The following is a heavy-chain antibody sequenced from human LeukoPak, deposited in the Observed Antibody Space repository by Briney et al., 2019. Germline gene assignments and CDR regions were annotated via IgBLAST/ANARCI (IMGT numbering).Heavy chain of an antibody. J-gene: IGHJ4*02. Sequence: SETLSLTCTVSGGSISSSSYYWGWIRRPPGKGLEWIGSIYYSGSTYYNPSLKSRVTISVDTSKNQFSLKLSSVTAADTAVYYCARILGPQSSTYYDFWSGYYFDYWGQGTLVTVSS. V-gene: IGHV4-39*07. CDR3: ARILGPQSSTYYDFWSGYYFDY. D-gene: IGHD3-3*01. CDR2: IYYSGST. CDR1: GGSISSSSYY.